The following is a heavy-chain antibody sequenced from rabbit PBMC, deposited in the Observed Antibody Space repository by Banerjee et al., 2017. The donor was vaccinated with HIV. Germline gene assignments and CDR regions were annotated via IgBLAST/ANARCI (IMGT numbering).Heavy chain of an antibody. D-gene: IGHD8-1*01. CDR3: ARSGTTYGNYFNL. CDR2: IYTGSSGST. CDR1: GFSFSSSYY. Sequence: QSLEESGGDLVKPGASLTLTCTASGFSFSSSYYMCWVRQAPGKGLEWIGCIYTGSSGSTYYASWAKGRFTISRTSSTTVTLQMTSLTAADTATYLCARSGTTYGNYFNLWGPGTLVTVS. J-gene: IGHJ4*01. V-gene: IGHV1S40*01.